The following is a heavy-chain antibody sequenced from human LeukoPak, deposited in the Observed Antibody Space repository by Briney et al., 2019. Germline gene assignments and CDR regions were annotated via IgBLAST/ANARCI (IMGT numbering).Heavy chain of an antibody. D-gene: IGHD3-3*01. V-gene: IGHV3-21*01. CDR1: GFTFSSYS. J-gene: IGHJ6*03. Sequence: GGSLRLSCAASGFTFSSYSMNWVRQAPGKGLEWVSSISSSSSYIYYADSVKGRFTISRDNARNSLYLQMNSLRAEDTAVYYCARDGVRGIGRKDYYYYMDVWGKGTTVTVSS. CDR3: ARDGVRGIGRKDYYYYMDV. CDR2: ISSSSSYI.